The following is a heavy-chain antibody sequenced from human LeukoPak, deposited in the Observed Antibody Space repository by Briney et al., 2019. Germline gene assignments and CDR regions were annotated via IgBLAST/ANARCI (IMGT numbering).Heavy chain of an antibody. D-gene: IGHD6-19*01. J-gene: IGHJ5*02. Sequence: ASVKVSCKASGYTFTSYGISWVRQAPGQGLEWMGGIIPIFGTANYAQKFQGSVTITADKSTSTAYMELSSLRSEDTAVYYCARDSPDPYSSGFDPWGQGTLVTVSS. CDR1: GYTFTSYG. V-gene: IGHV1-69*06. CDR2: IIPIFGTA. CDR3: ARDSPDPYSSGFDP.